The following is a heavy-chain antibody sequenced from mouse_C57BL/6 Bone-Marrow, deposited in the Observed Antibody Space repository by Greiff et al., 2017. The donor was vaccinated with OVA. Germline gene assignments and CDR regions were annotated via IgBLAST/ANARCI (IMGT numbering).Heavy chain of an antibody. CDR1: GYSFTGYY. J-gene: IGHJ2*01. V-gene: IGHV1-43*01. Sequence: VQLQQSGPELVKPGASVKISCKASGYSFTGYYMHWVKQSSEKSLEWIGEINPSTGGTSYNQKFKGKATLTVDKSSSTAYMQLKSLTSEDSAVYFCARYGYFHYWGQGTTLTVSS. CDR3: ARYGYFHY. CDR2: INPSTGGT. D-gene: IGHD1-1*02.